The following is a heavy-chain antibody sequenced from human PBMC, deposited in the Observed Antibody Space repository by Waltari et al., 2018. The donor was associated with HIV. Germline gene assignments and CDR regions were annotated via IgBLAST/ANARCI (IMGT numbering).Heavy chain of an antibody. CDR2: ISGSGGST. CDR1: GFPFSSYP. V-gene: IGHV3-23*01. Sequence: EVQLLESGGGLVQPGGSLRPPCEAFGFPFSSYPMSWARQAPGKGLEWVSAISGSGGSTYYADSVKGRFTISRDNSKNTLYLQMNSLRAEDTAVYYCAKDPMDIVATINYYGMDVWGQGTTVTVSS. CDR3: AKDPMDIVATINYYGMDV. D-gene: IGHD5-12*01. J-gene: IGHJ6*02.